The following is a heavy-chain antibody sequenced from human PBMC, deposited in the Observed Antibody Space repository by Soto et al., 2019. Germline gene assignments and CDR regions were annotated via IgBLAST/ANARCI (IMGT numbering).Heavy chain of an antibody. CDR2: ISGGGDTT. D-gene: IGHD3-10*01. CDR3: AKGRGGSGSLTPRVDF. CDR1: GFTFNNYA. Sequence: EVQLLESGGGLVQPGGSLRLSCAASGFTFNNYAMTWVRQAPGKGLEWVSAISGGGDTTSYADSVKGRFTVSRDGSKNTLYLQRSSLTAEDTALYYCAKGRGGSGSLTPRVDFWGQGTLVTVSS. J-gene: IGHJ4*02. V-gene: IGHV3-23*01.